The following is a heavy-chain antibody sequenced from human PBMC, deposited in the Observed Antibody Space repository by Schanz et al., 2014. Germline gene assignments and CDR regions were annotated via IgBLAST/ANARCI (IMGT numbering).Heavy chain of an antibody. V-gene: IGHV1-24*01. CDR2: FDVEDGET. CDR3: ATNSPFRMVRGSNAFDA. Sequence: QVQLLQSGSEVKKPGASVKVSCEISGYTVSALSMHWVRQAPGKGLEWLGGFDVEDGETIYAQKFQGRVTMTEDTSTETAYMELSGLRSGDTAVYYCATNSPFRMVRGSNAFDAWGQGTWVTVSS. D-gene: IGHD3-10*01. J-gene: IGHJ3*01. CDR1: GYTVSALS.